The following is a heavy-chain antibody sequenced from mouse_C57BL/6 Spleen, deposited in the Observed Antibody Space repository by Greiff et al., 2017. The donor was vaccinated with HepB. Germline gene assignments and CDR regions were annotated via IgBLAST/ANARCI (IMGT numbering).Heavy chain of an antibody. CDR1: GYAFTNYL. Sequence: QVQLQQSGAELVRPGTSVKVSCKASGYAFTNYLIEWVKQRPGQGLEWIGVINPGSGGTNYNEKFKGKATLTADKSSSTAYMQLSSLTSEDSAVYFCARESYWYFDVWGTGTTVTVSS. V-gene: IGHV1-54*01. J-gene: IGHJ1*03. CDR2: INPGSGGT. CDR3: ARESYWYFDV.